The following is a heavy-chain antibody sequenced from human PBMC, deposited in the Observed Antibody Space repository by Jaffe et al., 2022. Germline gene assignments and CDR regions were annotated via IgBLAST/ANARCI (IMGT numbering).Heavy chain of an antibody. V-gene: IGHV4-59*01. CDR1: GGSINSYY. CDR3: ARSGVDGSFDL. Sequence: QVQLHESGPGLVKPSETLSLTCTVSGGSINSYYWSWIRQPPGKGLEWTGYIYYSGSTNYNPSLKSRVTISVDTSKNQFSLKLSSVTAADTAVYYCARSGVDGSFDLWGRGTLVTVSS. D-gene: IGHD3-3*01. CDR2: IYYSGST. J-gene: IGHJ2*01.